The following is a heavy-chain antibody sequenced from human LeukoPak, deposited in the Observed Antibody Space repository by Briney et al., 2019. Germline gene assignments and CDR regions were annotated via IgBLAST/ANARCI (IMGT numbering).Heavy chain of an antibody. D-gene: IGHD1-14*01. V-gene: IGHV3-64*01. CDR3: ARDGRDHIYAFDI. Sequence: QPGGSLRLSCAASGFTFSSYAMHWVRQAPGKGLEYVSAISSNGGSTYYANSVKGRFTISRDNSKNTLYLQMGSLRAEDMAVYYCARDGRDHIYAFDIWGQGTMVTVSS. CDR1: GFTFSSYA. J-gene: IGHJ3*02. CDR2: ISSNGGST.